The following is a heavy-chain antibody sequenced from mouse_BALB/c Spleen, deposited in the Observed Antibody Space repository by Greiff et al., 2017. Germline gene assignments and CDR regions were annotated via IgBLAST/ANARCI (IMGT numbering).Heavy chain of an antibody. CDR2: ISSGGSYT. Sequence: DVQLVESGGGLVKPGGSLKLSCAASGFTFSSYAMSWVRQSPEKRLEWVAEISSGGSYTYYPDTVTGRFTISRDNAKNTLYLEMSSLRSEDTAMYYCARDRGTGGAMDYWGQGTSVTVSS. CDR1: GFTFSSYA. CDR3: ARDRGTGGAMDY. V-gene: IGHV5-9-4*01. D-gene: IGHD3-1*01. J-gene: IGHJ4*01.